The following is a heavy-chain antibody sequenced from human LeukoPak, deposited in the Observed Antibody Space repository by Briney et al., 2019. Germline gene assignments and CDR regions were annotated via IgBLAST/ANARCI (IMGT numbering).Heavy chain of an antibody. CDR2: IWYDGSNK. J-gene: IGHJ4*02. Sequence: PGGSLRLSCAASGFTFSSYGMHWVRQAPGKGQEWVAVIWYDGSNKYYADSVKGRFTISRDNSKNTLYLQMNSLRAEDTAVYYCARDWDDRVPATANVGYWGQGTLVTVSS. CDR1: GFTFSSYG. D-gene: IGHD2-2*01. V-gene: IGHV3-33*01. CDR3: ARDWDDRVPATANVGY.